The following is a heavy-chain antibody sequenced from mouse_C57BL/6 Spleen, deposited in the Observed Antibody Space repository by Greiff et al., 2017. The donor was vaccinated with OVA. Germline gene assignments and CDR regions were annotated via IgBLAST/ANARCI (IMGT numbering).Heavy chain of an antibody. CDR1: GYAFSSYW. V-gene: IGHV1-80*01. J-gene: IGHJ2*01. Sequence: VPLQQSGAELVKPGASVKISCKASGYAFSSYWMNWVKQRHGKGLEWIGQIYPGDGDTNYNGKFKGKATLTADKSSSTAYMQLSSLTSKDSAVYFCARFGPYYFDYWGQGTTLTVTS. CDR2: IYPGDGDT. CDR3: ARFGPYYFDY.